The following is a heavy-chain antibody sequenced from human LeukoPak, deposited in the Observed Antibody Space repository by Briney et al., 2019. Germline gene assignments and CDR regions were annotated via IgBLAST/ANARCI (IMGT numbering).Heavy chain of an antibody. CDR3: ARITGTTELAWFDP. Sequence: GSLRLSCAASGFTFSSYEMNWVRQAPGKGLEWIGSIYYSGSTYYNPSLKSRVTISVDTSKNQFSLKLSSVTAADTAVYYCARITGTTELAWFDPWGQGTLVTVSS. V-gene: IGHV4-39*07. CDR1: GFTFSSYE. CDR2: IYYSGST. D-gene: IGHD1-7*01. J-gene: IGHJ5*02.